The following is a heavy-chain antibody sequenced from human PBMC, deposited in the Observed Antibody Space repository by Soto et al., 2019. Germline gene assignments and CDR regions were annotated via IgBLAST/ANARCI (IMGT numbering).Heavy chain of an antibody. J-gene: IGHJ6*02. D-gene: IGHD1-1*01. Sequence: SVKVSCKASGGTFSSYAISWVRQDPGQGLEWMGGIIPIFGTANYAQKFQGRVTITADESTSTAYMELSSLRSEDTAVYYCARSGNWNDYYYYGMDVWGQGTTVTVSS. CDR1: GGTFSSYA. V-gene: IGHV1-69*13. CDR3: ARSGNWNDYYYYGMDV. CDR2: IIPIFGTA.